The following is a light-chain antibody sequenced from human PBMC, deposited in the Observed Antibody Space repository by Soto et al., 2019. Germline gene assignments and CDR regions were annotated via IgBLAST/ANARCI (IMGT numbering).Light chain of an antibody. CDR1: QSVLYSSNNKNY. CDR2: WAS. CDR3: QQYHSAPWT. V-gene: IGKV4-1*01. J-gene: IGKJ1*01. Sequence: DIVMTQSPDSRAVSLGERATINCKSSQSVLYSSNNKNYLAWYQQKPGQPPKLLIYWASTRESGVPDRFSGSGSGTDFTLTISSLQAEDVAVYYCQQYHSAPWTFGQGTKVEIK.